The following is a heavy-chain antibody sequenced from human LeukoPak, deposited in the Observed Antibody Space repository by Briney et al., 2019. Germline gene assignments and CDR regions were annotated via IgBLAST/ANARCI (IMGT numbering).Heavy chain of an antibody. CDR1: GYTFTSYG. CDR3: ARDLDGPRDIGVVPAASDYYYYGMDV. V-gene: IGHV1-18*01. J-gene: IGHJ6*02. D-gene: IGHD2-2*01. CDR2: ISACNGYT. Sequence: GASVKVSCKASGYTFTSYGISWVRQAPGQGLEWMGWISACNGYTNYAQKLQGRVTMTTDTSTSTAYMELRSLRSGDTAVYYCARDLDGPRDIGVVPAASDYYYYGMDVWGQGTTVTVSS.